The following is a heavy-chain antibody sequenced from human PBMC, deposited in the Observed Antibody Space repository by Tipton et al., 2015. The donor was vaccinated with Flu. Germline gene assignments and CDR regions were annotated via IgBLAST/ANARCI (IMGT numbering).Heavy chain of an antibody. CDR1: AGSISSSSYY. J-gene: IGHJ4*02. CDR3: ARAGGYGYDY. Sequence: TLSLTCTVSAGSISSSSYYWGWIRQPPGKGLEWIGSIYYSGSTYYNPSLKSRVTISVDTSKNQFSLKLSSVTAADTAVYYCARAGGYGYDYWGQGTLVTVSS. D-gene: IGHD5-18*01. CDR2: IYYSGST. V-gene: IGHV4-39*07.